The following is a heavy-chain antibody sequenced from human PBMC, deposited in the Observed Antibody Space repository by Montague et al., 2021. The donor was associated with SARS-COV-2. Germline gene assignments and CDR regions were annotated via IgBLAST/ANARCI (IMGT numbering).Heavy chain of an antibody. J-gene: IGHJ6*02. CDR2: IYYSGST. CDR3: ARSSGYNYDISYYGMDV. V-gene: IGHV4-39*01. CDR1: GGSISSSDYY. D-gene: IGHD5-18*01. Sequence: SETLSLTCTVSGGSISSSDYYWGWIRQPPGKGLEWIGTIYYSGSTYYSPSLKNRVTLSVDTSKNQFSLKLTSLTAADTAVYYCARSSGYNYDISYYGMDVWGQGTTVTVSS.